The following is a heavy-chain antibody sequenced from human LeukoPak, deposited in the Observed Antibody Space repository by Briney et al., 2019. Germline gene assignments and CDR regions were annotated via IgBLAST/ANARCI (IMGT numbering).Heavy chain of an antibody. J-gene: IGHJ5*02. Sequence: SETLSLTCTVSVGSISSDKWLTWVRQRPGKVLEWIEEIFYGGSTNYNPSLKSRVTISIDKSKNQFSLDLSSVTAADTAVYYCARGLNYDLNPWGQGTLVTVSS. CDR3: ARGLNYDLNP. CDR1: VGSISSDKW. CDR2: IFYGGST. V-gene: IGHV4-4*02. D-gene: IGHD3-3*01.